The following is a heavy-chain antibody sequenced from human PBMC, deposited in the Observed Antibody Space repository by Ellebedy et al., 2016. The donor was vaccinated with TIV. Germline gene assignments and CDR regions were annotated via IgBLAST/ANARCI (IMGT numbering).Heavy chain of an antibody. J-gene: IGHJ6*02. CDR2: INPSGGST. V-gene: IGHV1-46*01. CDR1: GYTFTSYY. Sequence: ASVKVSXKASGYTFTSYYMHWVRQAPGQGLEWMGIINPSGGSTSYAQKFQGRVTMTRDTSTSTVYMELSSLRSEDTAVYYCARGGGITRKGNGMDVWGQGTTVTVSS. CDR3: ARGGGITRKGNGMDV. D-gene: IGHD3-10*01.